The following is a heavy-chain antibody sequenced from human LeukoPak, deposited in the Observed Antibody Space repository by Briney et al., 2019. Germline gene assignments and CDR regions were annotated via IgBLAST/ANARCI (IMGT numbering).Heavy chain of an antibody. CDR1: GFTFSSNY. J-gene: IGHJ4*02. CDR3: SRARGYGDYLDY. D-gene: IGHD4-17*01. CDR2: IYIGGST. V-gene: IGHV3-53*01. Sequence: PGGSLRLSCAASGFTFSSNYMSWVRQAPGKGLEWVSVIYIGGSTYYSASVKSRFTISRDNSKNTQYLQLNSRRADDTAVYYRSRARGYGDYLDYWGQGTLVTVSS.